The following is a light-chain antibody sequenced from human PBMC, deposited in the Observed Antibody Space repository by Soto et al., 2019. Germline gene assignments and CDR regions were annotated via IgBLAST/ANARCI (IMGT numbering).Light chain of an antibody. J-gene: IGKJ4*01. CDR1: QSISNY. Sequence: DIQMTQSPSSLSASVGDRVTITWRARQSISNYLNWYQLKPGKVPKLLIYAASTLQTGVTSRFSGSGSGTDFTLTISSLQPEDSSSDYCQQSYSSWATFGGGTKVEIK. CDR3: QQSYSSWAT. CDR2: AAS. V-gene: IGKV1-39*01.